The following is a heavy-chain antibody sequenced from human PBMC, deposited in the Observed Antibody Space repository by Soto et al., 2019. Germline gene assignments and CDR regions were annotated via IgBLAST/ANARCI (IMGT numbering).Heavy chain of an antibody. V-gene: IGHV4-59*08. J-gene: IGHJ6*03. CDR3: ASLLTPYGDYSTYYYYMDV. Sequence: SETLSLTCTVSGGSISSYYWSWIRQPPGKGLEWIGYIYYSGSTNYNPSLKSRVTISVDTSKNQFSLKLSSVTAAATAVYYCASLLTPYGDYSTYYYYMDVWCKGTTVTVSS. CDR1: GGSISSYY. CDR2: IYYSGST. D-gene: IGHD4-17*01.